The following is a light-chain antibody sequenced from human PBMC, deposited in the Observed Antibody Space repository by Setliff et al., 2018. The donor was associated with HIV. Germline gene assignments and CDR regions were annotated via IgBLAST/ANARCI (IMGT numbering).Light chain of an antibody. CDR3: CSYTSSSTFV. CDR1: SSDIGDYNY. J-gene: IGLJ2*01. CDR2: DVS. V-gene: IGLV2-14*03. Sequence: QSVLTQPASVSGSPGQSITISCTGTSSDIGDYNYDSWYQQHPGKAPKVMIYDVSKRPSGVSTRFSGSKSGDTASLTISGLQAEDEAHYYCCSYTSSSTFVFGGGTKVTVL.